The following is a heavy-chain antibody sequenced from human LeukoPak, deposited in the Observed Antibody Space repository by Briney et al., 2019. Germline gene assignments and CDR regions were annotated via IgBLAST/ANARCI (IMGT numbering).Heavy chain of an antibody. CDR1: GFTFSNAW. Sequence: GGSLRLSCAASGFTFSNAWMSWVRQAPGKGLEWVGRIKSKTDGGTTDYAAPVKGRFTISRDDSKNTLYLQMNTLKTEDTAVYYCTTEIVGATRVYWGQGTLVTVSS. D-gene: IGHD1-26*01. V-gene: IGHV3-15*01. CDR3: TTEIVGATRVY. J-gene: IGHJ4*02. CDR2: IKSKTDGGTT.